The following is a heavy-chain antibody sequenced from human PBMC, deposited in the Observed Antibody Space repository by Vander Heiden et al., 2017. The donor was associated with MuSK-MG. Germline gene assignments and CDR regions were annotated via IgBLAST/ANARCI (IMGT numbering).Heavy chain of an antibody. V-gene: IGHV4-59*01. Sequence: QVQLQESGPGLVKPSATLSLTCTVSGFSINTYYWSWIRLPPGKGLEWIGFISSSGSTNLNPSLKSRISMSIDTSKNQFSLNLSSVTDSDTAVYYCARDRGGAIDYWGQGTLVTVSS. D-gene: IGHD3-10*01. CDR1: GFSINTYY. CDR2: ISSSGST. J-gene: IGHJ4*02. CDR3: ARDRGGAIDY.